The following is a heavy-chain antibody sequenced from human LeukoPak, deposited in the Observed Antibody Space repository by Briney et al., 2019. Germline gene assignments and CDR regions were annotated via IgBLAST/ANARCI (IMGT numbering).Heavy chain of an antibody. D-gene: IGHD3-22*01. Sequence: ASVKVSCKASGYTFTSYYMHWVRQAPGQGLEWMGIINPSGGSTSYAQKFQGRVTMTRDTSTSTVYMELSSLRSEDTAVYYCARDLAPPGGYYDSSGYLGYWGQGTLVTVSS. J-gene: IGHJ4*02. CDR3: ARDLAPPGGYYDSSGYLGY. CDR1: GYTFTSYY. CDR2: INPSGGST. V-gene: IGHV1-46*01.